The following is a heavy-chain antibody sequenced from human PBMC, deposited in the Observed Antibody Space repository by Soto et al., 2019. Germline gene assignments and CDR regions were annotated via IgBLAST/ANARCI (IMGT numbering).Heavy chain of an antibody. CDR3: ARLAVTTGFDY. CDR2: INAGNGNT. J-gene: IGHJ4*02. D-gene: IGHD4-17*01. V-gene: IGHV1-3*01. Sequence: QVPLVQSGAEVKKPGASVKVSCKASGYTFTSYAMHWVRQAPGQRLEWMGWINAGNGNTKYSQKFQGRVTITRDTSASTAYMELSSLRSEDTAVYYCARLAVTTGFDYWGPGTLVTVSS. CDR1: GYTFTSYA.